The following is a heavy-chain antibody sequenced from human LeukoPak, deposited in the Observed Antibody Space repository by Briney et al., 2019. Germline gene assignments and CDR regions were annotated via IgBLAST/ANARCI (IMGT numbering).Heavy chain of an antibody. D-gene: IGHD1-1*01. CDR2: IIPILGIA. V-gene: IGHV1-69*04. Sequence: GASVKVSCKASGGTFSSYAISWVRQAPGQGLEWMGRIIPILGIANYAQKFQGRVTITADKSTSTAYMELSSLRSEDTAVYYCARVGYNWNDGPPYYGMDVWGQGTTVTVSS. CDR3: ARVGYNWNDGPPYYGMDV. CDR1: GGTFSSYA. J-gene: IGHJ6*02.